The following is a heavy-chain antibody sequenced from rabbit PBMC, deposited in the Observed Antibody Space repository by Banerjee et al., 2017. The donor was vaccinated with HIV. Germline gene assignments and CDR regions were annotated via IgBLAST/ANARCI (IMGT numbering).Heavy chain of an antibody. CDR1: GFSFSSGYD. Sequence: QSLEESGGDLVKPGASLTLTCIASGFSFSSGYDMCWVRQAPGKGLEWIGYVYTGSGVTWYADWVNGRFTISKASSTTVTLRLNSLTAADTATYFCARGHAGSSWGLDLRGPGTLVTVS. D-gene: IGHD8-1*01. CDR2: VYTGSGVT. V-gene: IGHV1S40*01. CDR3: ARGHAGSSWGLDL. J-gene: IGHJ6*01.